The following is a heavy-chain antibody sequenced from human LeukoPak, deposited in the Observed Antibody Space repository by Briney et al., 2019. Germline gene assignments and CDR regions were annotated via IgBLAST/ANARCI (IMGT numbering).Heavy chain of an antibody. CDR1: GGSISSYY. CDR2: IYYSGST. Sequence: PSETLSLTCTVSGGSISSYYWSWIRQPPGKGLEWIGYIYYSGSTNYNPALKSRVSISVDTSRNQFSLNLNSVTAADTAMYYCARGGYSHGYILFNYWGQGTLAIVSS. J-gene: IGHJ4*02. V-gene: IGHV4-59*01. CDR3: ARGGYSHGYILFNY. D-gene: IGHD5-18*01.